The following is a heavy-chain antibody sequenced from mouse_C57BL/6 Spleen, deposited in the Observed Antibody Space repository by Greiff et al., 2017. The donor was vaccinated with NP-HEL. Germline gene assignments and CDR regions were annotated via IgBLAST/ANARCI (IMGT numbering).Heavy chain of an antibody. CDR2: ISYDGSN. CDR3: ARGYGYDFAY. D-gene: IGHD2-2*01. V-gene: IGHV3-6*01. J-gene: IGHJ3*01. CDR1: GYSITSGYY. Sequence: EVQVVESGPGLVKPSQSLSLTCSVTGYSITSGYYWNWIRQFPGNKLEWMGYISYDGSNNYNPSLKNRISITRDTSKNQFFLKLNSVTTEDTATYYCARGYGYDFAYWGQGTLVTVSA.